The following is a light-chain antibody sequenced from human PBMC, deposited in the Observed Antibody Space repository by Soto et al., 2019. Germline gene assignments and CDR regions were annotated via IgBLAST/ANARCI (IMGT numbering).Light chain of an antibody. Sequence: DIQMTQSPSTLSAPVGDRVTTTCRASQSISSWLAWYQQKPGKAPKLLLYKASSLESGVPSRFSGSGSGTEFTLTISSLQPDDFATYYCQQYISYSKTFGQGTKVDIK. CDR3: QQYISYSKT. CDR2: KAS. J-gene: IGKJ1*01. CDR1: QSISSW. V-gene: IGKV1-5*03.